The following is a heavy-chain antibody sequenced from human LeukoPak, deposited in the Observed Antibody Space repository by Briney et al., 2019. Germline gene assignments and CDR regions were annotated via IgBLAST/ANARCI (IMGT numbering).Heavy chain of an antibody. D-gene: IGHD5-18*01. V-gene: IGHV3-64D*06. CDR3: VKDSRKRWIQLWPYDGMDV. CDR1: GFTFSSYA. CDR2: ISSNGGST. J-gene: IGHJ6*02. Sequence: GGSLRLSCSASGFTFSSYAMHWVRQAPGKGLEYVSAISSNGGSTYYADSVKGRFTISRDNSKNTLYLQMSSLRAEDTAVYYCVKDSRKRWIQLWPYDGMDVWGQGTTVTVSS.